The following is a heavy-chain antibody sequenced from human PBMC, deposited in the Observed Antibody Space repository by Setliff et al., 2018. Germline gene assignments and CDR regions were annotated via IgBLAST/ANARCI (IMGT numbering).Heavy chain of an antibody. V-gene: IGHV3-33*01. CDR3: ARQATDY. Sequence: LRLSCAASGFTFNNFAMHWVRQAPGKGLEWVAVIWYDGSNKYYADSVKGRFTISRDNSKNTLYLQMNSLRAEDTALYYCARQATDYWGQGTLVTVSS. CDR1: GFTFNNFA. J-gene: IGHJ4*02. CDR2: IWYDGSNK.